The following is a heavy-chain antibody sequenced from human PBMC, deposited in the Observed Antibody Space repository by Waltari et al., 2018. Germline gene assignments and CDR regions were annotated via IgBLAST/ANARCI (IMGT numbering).Heavy chain of an antibody. Sequence: EVQLVESGGGLVQPGGSLRLSCAASGLTVSRFWMSWVRQPPGKGLEWVANIKHDGSDEYYVDSVKGRFTISRDNAKNTLLLQMNSLRVEDTAIYYCGRLGEYFQNWGQGTLLTVSS. CDR1: GLTVSRFW. CDR2: IKHDGSDE. J-gene: IGHJ1*01. CDR3: GRLGEYFQN. D-gene: IGHD6-19*01. V-gene: IGHV3-7*01.